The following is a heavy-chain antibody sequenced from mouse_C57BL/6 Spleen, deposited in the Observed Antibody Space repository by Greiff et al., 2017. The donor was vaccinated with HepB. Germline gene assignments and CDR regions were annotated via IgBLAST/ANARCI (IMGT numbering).Heavy chain of an antibody. D-gene: IGHD3-2*02. V-gene: IGHV1-81*01. J-gene: IGHJ3*01. CDR3: GTAQATSRFAY. CDR2: IYPRSGNT. CDR1: GYTFTSYG. Sequence: QVQLQQSGAELARPGASVKLSCKASGYTFTSYGISWVKQRTGQGLEWIGEIYPRSGNTYYNEKFKGKATLTADKSSSTAYMELRSLTSEDSAVYFCGTAQATSRFAYWGQGTLVTVSA.